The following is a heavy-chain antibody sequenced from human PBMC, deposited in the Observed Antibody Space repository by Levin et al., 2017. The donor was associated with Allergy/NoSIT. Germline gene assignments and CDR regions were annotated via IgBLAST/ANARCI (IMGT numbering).Heavy chain of an antibody. CDR2: IRGSGDST. V-gene: IGHV3-23*01. CDR3: AKVMFYDFWSGYCSFDY. J-gene: IGHJ4*02. Sequence: GGSLRLSCAASGFTFSSYAMTWVRQAPGKGLEWVSSIRGSGDSTYYADSVKGRFTISRDNSKNTLYLQMNTLRAEDTAIYYCAKVMFYDFWSGYCSFDYWGQGTLVTVSS. D-gene: IGHD3-3*01. CDR1: GFTFSSYA.